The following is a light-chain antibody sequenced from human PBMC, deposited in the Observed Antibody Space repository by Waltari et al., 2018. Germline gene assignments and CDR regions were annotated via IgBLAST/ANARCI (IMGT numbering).Light chain of an antibody. V-gene: IGKV2-28*01. CDR2: LSY. CDR1: QSLLHSNGHTY. J-gene: IGKJ4*01. Sequence: DIMVTQSPLSLPVTPGEPASISCRSSQSLLHSNGHTYLEWYLQKPVQSPQLLIYLSYIRAPGVPDRFSGSGSGTDFTLKISRVEAEDVGVYYCMQTLEAPLTFGGGTKVEIK. CDR3: MQTLEAPLT.